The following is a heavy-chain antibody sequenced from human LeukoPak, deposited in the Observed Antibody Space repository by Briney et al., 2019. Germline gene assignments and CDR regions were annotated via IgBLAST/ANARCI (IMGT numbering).Heavy chain of an antibody. Sequence: GESLKISCKGSGYSFTHYWIGWVRQMPGKGLEWMGIIYPGDSDTTYSPSFQGQVTISANKSITTAYLQWSSLKASDTAMYYCARRRGYSYGSRQLYYFDYWGQGTLVTVSS. CDR1: GYSFTHYW. CDR3: ARRRGYSYGSRQLYYFDY. D-gene: IGHD5-18*01. V-gene: IGHV5-51*01. J-gene: IGHJ4*02. CDR2: IYPGDSDT.